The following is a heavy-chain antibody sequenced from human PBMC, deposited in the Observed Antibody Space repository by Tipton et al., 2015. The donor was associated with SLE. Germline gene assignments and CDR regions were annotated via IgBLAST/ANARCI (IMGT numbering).Heavy chain of an antibody. D-gene: IGHD3-10*01. V-gene: IGHV4-39*07. CDR2: IYYTGTT. J-gene: IGHJ4*02. Sequence: GLVKPSETLSLTCTVSGASISSSSYYWGWVRQPPGQGLEWIGTIYYTGTTYYSPSPKSRATLSVATSKNQFSLKLTSVTAADTAVYYCAGWPATIVIGEVSFDYWGQGTLVAVSP. CDR3: AGWPATIVIGEVSFDY. CDR1: GASISSSSYY.